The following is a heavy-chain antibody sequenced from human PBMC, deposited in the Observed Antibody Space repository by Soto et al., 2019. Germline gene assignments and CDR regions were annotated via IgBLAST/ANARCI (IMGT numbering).Heavy chain of an antibody. CDR3: ARADYDILTGYRALLDP. CDR1: GGSISSYY. Sequence: SETLSLTCTVSGGSISSYYWSWIRQPPGKGLEWIGYIYYSGSTNYNPSLKSRVTISVDTSKNQFSLKLSFVTAADTAVYSCARADYDILTGYRALLDPWGQGPRVTVAS. V-gene: IGHV4-59*01. J-gene: IGHJ5*02. CDR2: IYYSGST. D-gene: IGHD3-9*01.